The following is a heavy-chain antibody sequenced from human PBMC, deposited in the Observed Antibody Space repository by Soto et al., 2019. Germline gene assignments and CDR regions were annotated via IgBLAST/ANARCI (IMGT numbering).Heavy chain of an antibody. CDR1: GNSFTTYA. J-gene: IGHJ3*01. CDR3: TRDPYSSGWHHDAFDV. Sequence: ASVKVSCKASGNSFTTYAIHWVRQAPGQRLEWMGWINAGNGNTKYSQKFQGRVTISRDTSASTAYIELSGLRSEDTAVYYCTRDPYSSGWHHDAFDVWGQGTMVTVSS. V-gene: IGHV1-3*01. D-gene: IGHD6-19*01. CDR2: INAGNGNT.